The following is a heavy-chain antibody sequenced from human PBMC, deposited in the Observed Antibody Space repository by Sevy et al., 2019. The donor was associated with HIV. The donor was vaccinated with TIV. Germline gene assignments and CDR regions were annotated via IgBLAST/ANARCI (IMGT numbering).Heavy chain of an antibody. CDR3: ARGGYYDTSGYYSHYFDY. CDR1: GYSINRGYY. V-gene: IGHV4-38-2*01. J-gene: IGHJ4*02. Sequence: SETLSLTCAVSGYSINRGYYWGWIRQPPGKGLEWIGSLYHDGSTSFKPSLKSRVTISVDTSKNQFSLKLTSVTAADTAVYYCARGGYYDTSGYYSHYFDYWGQGTLVTVSS. D-gene: IGHD3-22*01. CDR2: LYHDGST.